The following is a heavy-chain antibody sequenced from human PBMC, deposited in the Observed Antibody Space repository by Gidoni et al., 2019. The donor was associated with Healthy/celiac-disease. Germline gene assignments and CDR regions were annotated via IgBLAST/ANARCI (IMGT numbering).Heavy chain of an antibody. CDR2: MNPNSGNT. Sequence: QVQLVQSGAEVKKPGASVKVSCKASGYTFTSYDINWVRQATGQGLEWMGWMNPNSGNTGYAQKFQGRVTMTRNTSISTAYMELSSLRSEDTAVYYCARGSRGYSSSWYRGNWFDPWGQGTLVTVSS. D-gene: IGHD6-13*01. J-gene: IGHJ5*02. V-gene: IGHV1-8*01. CDR1: GYTFTSYD. CDR3: ARGSRGYSSSWYRGNWFDP.